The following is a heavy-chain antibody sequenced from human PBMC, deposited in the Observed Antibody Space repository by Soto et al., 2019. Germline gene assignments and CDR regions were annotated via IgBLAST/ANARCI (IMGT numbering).Heavy chain of an antibody. Sequence: QVQLVESGGGVVQPGRSLRLSCAASGFTFSSYGMHWVRQAPGKGLEWVAVIWYDGSNKYYADSVKGRFTISRDNSKNSLYLQMNSLRAEDTAVYYCARDGSMGRGVITDAEYFQHWGQGTLVTVSS. CDR2: IWYDGSNK. V-gene: IGHV3-33*01. CDR3: ARDGSMGRGVITDAEYFQH. CDR1: GFTFSSYG. J-gene: IGHJ1*01. D-gene: IGHD3-10*01.